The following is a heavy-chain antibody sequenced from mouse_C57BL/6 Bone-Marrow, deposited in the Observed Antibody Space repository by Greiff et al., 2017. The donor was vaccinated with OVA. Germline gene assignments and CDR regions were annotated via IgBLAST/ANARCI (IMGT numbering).Heavy chain of an antibody. CDR1: GYTFTSYW. D-gene: IGHD1-1*01. V-gene: IGHV1-69*01. CDR3: ATYYGRYYYAMDY. CDR2: IDPSDSYT. J-gene: IGHJ4*01. Sequence: QVQLQQPGAELVMPGASVKLSCKASGYTFTSYWMHWVKQRPGQGLEWIGEIDPSDSYTNYNQKFKGKSTLTVDKSSSTAYMQLSSLTSEDSAVYYCATYYGRYYYAMDYWGQGTSVTVSS.